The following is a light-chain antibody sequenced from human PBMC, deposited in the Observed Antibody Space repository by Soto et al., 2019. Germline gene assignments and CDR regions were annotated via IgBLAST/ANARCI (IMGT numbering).Light chain of an antibody. CDR3: QKYSSVNV. CDR1: QDIRNF. Sequence: DIQMTQYPTSLSASVGDRVTITCRASQDIRNFVAWYQQKPGKAPKLLIYAASTLQSGLTFRFSSSGSGPDFTLTINSLQTEDDATFSCQKYSSVNVFGPGTIVEIK. CDR2: AAS. V-gene: IGKV1-27*01. J-gene: IGKJ3*01.